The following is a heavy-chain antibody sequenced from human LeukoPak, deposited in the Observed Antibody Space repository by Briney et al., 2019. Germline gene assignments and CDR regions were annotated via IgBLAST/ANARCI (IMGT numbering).Heavy chain of an antibody. D-gene: IGHD5-18*01. V-gene: IGHV3-21*01. J-gene: IGHJ4*02. CDR2: ISSSSSYI. CDR3: ARARSYGYPFDY. CDR1: GFTVSSNY. Sequence: GGSLRLSCAASGFTVSSNYMNWVRQAPGKGLEWVSSISSSSSYIYYADSVKGRFTISRDNAKNSLYLQMNSLRAEDTAVYYCARARSYGYPFDYWGQGTLVTVSS.